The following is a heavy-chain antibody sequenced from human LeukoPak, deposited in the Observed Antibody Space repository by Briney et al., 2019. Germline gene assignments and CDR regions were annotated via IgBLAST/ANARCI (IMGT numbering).Heavy chain of an antibody. D-gene: IGHD1-26*01. J-gene: IGHJ5*02. Sequence: SETLSLNCAVYGGSFSGYYWSWIRQPPGKGLEWIGEINHSGRTNYNPSLKSRVTISVDTSKNQCSLKLSSVTAADTAVYYCAREGGPYSGTLSVGPWGQGILVSVSS. V-gene: IGHV4-34*01. CDR2: INHSGRT. CDR1: GGSFSGYY. CDR3: AREGGPYSGTLSVGP.